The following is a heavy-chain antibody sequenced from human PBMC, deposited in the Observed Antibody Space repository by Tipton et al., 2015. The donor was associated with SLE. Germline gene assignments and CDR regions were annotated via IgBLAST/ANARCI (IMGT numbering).Heavy chain of an antibody. Sequence: TLSLTCSVSGGSISSFYWSWIRQTPGKGLEWIGYIYYTGNTNYNPSLKSRVTMSVDTSKSQFSLKLTFVSAADTAIYYCARMGLCTTTTCNEGAFDVWGQGSMVTVSS. CDR3: ARMGLCTTTTCNEGAFDV. CDR1: GGSISSFY. CDR2: IYYTGNT. D-gene: IGHD2-2*01. J-gene: IGHJ3*01. V-gene: IGHV4-59*01.